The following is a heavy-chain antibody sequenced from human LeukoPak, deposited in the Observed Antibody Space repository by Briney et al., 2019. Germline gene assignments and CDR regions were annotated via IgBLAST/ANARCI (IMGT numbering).Heavy chain of an antibody. CDR2: INPAGSET. J-gene: IGHJ4*02. D-gene: IGHD2-15*01. CDR3: ARFGYVAAVDV. CDR1: GFSFSTYW. V-gene: IGHV3-7*01. Sequence: GGSLRLTCAASGFSFSTYWMTWVRQAPGTGLEWVANINPAGSETYYVDPVKGRFSISRDNAKNLVYLQMNSLRAEDTAVYHCARFGYVAAVDVWGQGTPVTVSS.